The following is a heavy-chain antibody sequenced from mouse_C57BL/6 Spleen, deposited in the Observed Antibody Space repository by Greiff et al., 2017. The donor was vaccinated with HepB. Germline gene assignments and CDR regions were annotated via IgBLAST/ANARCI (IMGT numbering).Heavy chain of an antibody. D-gene: IGHD3-2*02. CDR3: ARSPDSSGYDWFAY. V-gene: IGHV1-82*01. Sequence: VQLQQSGPELVKPGASVKISCKASGYAFSSSWMNWVKQRPGKGLEWIGRIYPGDGDTNYNGKFKGKATLTADKSSSTAYMQLSSLTSEDSAVYFFARSPDSSGYDWFAYWGQGTLVTVSA. J-gene: IGHJ3*01. CDR1: GYAFSSSW. CDR2: IYPGDGDT.